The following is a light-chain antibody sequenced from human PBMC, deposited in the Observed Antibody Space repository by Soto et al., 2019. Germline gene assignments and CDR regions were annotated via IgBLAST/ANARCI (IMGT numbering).Light chain of an antibody. V-gene: IGKV3-15*01. CDR2: DAS. CDR3: QQYNNWLGT. J-gene: IGKJ2*02. CDR1: QSVNSN. Sequence: IVMTQSPATLSVSPGERATLFCRASQSVNSNLAWYQHKPGQAPRLLIYDASTRATGIPARFSGSGSGTEFTLTISSLQSEDFAVYYCQQYNNWLGTFGQGTKLEIK.